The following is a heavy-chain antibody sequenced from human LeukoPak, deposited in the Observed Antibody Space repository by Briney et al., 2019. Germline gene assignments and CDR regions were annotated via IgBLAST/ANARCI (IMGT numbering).Heavy chain of an antibody. Sequence: TSETLSLTCTVSGGSISSSSYYWGWIRQPPGKGLEWIGCIYYRGSTYYNPSLKSRVTISVDTSKNQFSLKLSSVTAADTAVYYCARHGDNYYDSSGYFDYWGQGTLVTVSS. J-gene: IGHJ4*02. V-gene: IGHV4-39*01. CDR3: ARHGDNYYDSSGYFDY. CDR2: IYYRGST. CDR1: GGSISSSSYY. D-gene: IGHD3-22*01.